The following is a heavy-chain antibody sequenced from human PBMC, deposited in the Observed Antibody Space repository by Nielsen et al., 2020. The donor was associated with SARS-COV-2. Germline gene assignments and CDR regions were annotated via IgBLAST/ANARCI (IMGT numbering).Heavy chain of an antibody. CDR2: IYYNGNT. D-gene: IGHD3-10*01. V-gene: IGHV4-61*01. Sequence: SETLSLTCIVSGGSISSGSHYWSWIRQAPGKGLEWIGYIYYNGNTNYFNPSLKSRVTMSVDTSKNQFSLRLTSVTAADTAVYYCARPKMVRGVIDLFFEYWGQGALVTVSS. CDR3: ARPKMVRGVIDLFFEY. J-gene: IGHJ4*02. CDR1: GGSISSGSHY.